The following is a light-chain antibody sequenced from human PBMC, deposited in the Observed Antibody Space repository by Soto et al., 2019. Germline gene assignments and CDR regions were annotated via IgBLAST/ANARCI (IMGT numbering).Light chain of an antibody. V-gene: IGKV3-15*01. Sequence: EIVMTQSPATLSVSPGERATLSCRASQSVSSNLAWYQQKPGQAPRLLIYGASTRATGIPARFSGSGSGTEFTPTISSLQTEDFAVDYCQQYNNWPRTFGQGTKVEIK. CDR2: GAS. J-gene: IGKJ1*01. CDR3: QQYNNWPRT. CDR1: QSVSSN.